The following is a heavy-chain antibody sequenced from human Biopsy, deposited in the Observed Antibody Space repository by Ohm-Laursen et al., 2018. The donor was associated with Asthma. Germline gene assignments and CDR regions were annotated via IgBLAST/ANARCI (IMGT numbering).Heavy chain of an antibody. CDR1: GGTFNTYV. Sequence: VKISCKSLGGTFNTYVIGWVRQAPGQGLEWMGGINSVFGTTTYPQKFQDRVTITADDSTSTVYMELSSLRSEDTAVYYCARKAGSCISRTCYSLDFWGQETLVTVSS. J-gene: IGHJ4*02. CDR3: ARKAGSCISRTCYSLDF. D-gene: IGHD2-2*01. CDR2: INSVFGTT. V-gene: IGHV1-69*13.